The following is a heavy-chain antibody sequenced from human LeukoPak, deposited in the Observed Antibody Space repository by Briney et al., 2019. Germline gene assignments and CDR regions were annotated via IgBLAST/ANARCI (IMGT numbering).Heavy chain of an antibody. CDR1: GYNFANYW. J-gene: IGHJ5*02. Sequence: GESLQISCQASGYNFANYWIGWVRQVPGKGLEWMGVIYGGDSETRYSPSFQGQVTISADKSISTAYLHWNGLKASDTAMYYCALGSIACCGLNRLDPWGQGTLVTVSS. D-gene: IGHD2-15*01. V-gene: IGHV5-51*01. CDR3: ALGSIACCGLNRLDP. CDR2: IYGGDSET.